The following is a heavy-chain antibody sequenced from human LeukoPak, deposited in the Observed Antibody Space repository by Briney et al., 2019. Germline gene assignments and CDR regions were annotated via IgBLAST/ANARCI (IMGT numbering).Heavy chain of an antibody. CDR2: ISAHNGNT. D-gene: IGHD2-8*01. CDR3: ARTKPSWCTNGVCLNWFDP. V-gene: IGHV1-18*01. J-gene: IGHJ5*02. Sequence: ASVKVSCKASGYTFTSYGISWVRQAPGQGLEWMGWISAHNGNTNYAQKLQGRVTMTTDTSTSTAYTELRSLRSDDTAVYYCARTKPSWCTNGVCLNWFDPWGQGTLVTVSS. CDR1: GYTFTSYG.